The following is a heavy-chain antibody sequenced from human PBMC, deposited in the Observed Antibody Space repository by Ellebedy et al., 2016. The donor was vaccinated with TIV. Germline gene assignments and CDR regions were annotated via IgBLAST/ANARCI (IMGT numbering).Heavy chain of an antibody. J-gene: IGHJ1*01. CDR1: GGSISSSSYY. CDR2: IYYSGST. V-gene: IGHV4-39*01. CDR3: ARHGTTPEYFQH. D-gene: IGHD1-1*01. Sequence: SETLSLTXTVSGGSISSSSYYWGWIRQPPGKGLEWIGSIYYSGSTYYNPSLKSRVTISVDTSKNQFSLKLSSVTAADTAVYYCARHGTTPEYFQHWGQGTLVTVSS.